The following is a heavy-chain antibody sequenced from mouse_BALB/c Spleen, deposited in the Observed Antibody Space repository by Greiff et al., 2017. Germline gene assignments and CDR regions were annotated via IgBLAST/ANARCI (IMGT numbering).Heavy chain of an antibody. CDR3: APNWDRFDD. J-gene: IGHJ3*01. CDR1: GFTFTNYW. Sequence: EVKVEESGGGLVQPGGSLKLSCVASGFTFTNYWMNWVRQSPGKGLEWVAVIRLKSNNYATHYAESVKGRFTISRDDSKSSVYLQMNNIGAEDTGSYYSAPNWDRFDDWGQGTLVTVSA. D-gene: IGHD4-1*01. V-gene: IGHV6-6*02. CDR2: IRLKSNNYAT.